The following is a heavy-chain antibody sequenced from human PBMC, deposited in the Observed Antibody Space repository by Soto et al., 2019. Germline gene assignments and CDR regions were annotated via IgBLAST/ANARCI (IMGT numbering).Heavy chain of an antibody. J-gene: IGHJ6*03. CDR3: AGRGRYCSSTSCYPHYYYYYYMDV. CDR1: GFTFSDYY. Sequence: QVQLVESGGGLVKPGGSLRLSCAASGFTFSDYYMSWIRQAPGKGLEWVSYISSSGSTIYYADSVKGRFTISRDNAKNSLYLQMNSLRAEDTAVYYCAGRGRYCSSTSCYPHYYYYYYMDVWGKGTTDTVSS. D-gene: IGHD2-2*01. CDR2: ISSSGSTI. V-gene: IGHV3-11*01.